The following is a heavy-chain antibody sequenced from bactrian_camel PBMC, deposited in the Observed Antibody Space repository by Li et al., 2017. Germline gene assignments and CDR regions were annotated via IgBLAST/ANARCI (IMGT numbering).Heavy chain of an antibody. CDR2: IDSDGST. CDR1: RYTFSAYC. Sequence: HVQLVESGGGSVQAGGSLRLSCDASRYTFSAYCMGWSRQAPGKEREGVAAIDSDGSTHYGDSVKGRFTVSVDNARKTLYLQMNDLKPEDTAMYYCAADRRHRQQMYGDSWFPADYAHWGQGTQVTVS. CDR3: AADRRHRQQMYGDSWFPADYAH. J-gene: IGHJ4*01. V-gene: IGHV3S9*01. D-gene: IGHD4*01.